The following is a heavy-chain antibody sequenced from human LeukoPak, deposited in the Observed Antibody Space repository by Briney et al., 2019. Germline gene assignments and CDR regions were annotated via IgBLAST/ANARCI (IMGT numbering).Heavy chain of an antibody. CDR1: GGSISPYY. J-gene: IGHJ4*02. Sequence: SETLSLTCTVSGGSISPYYWSWIRQPPGKGLEWIGYIYYSGSTKYNPSVKSRVSISVETSKNQFSLKLSSVTAADTAVYYCARGFCSGGSCYSAIFDYWGQGTLVTVSS. D-gene: IGHD2-15*01. CDR3: ARGFCSGGSCYSAIFDY. V-gene: IGHV4-59*01. CDR2: IYYSGST.